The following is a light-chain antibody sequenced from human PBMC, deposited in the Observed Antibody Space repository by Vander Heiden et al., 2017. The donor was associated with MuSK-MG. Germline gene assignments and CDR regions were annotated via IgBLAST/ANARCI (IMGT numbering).Light chain of an antibody. CDR1: QSISTY. Sequence: DIQMTQSPSSLYASVGDRVTITCRASQSISTYLNWYQQKPGRAPKLLIYAASTFPSGVPSRFSCSGSGADFTLAINSLQPEDFATYFCPQSSSTPHTFGQGTKLET. CDR2: AAS. CDR3: PQSSSTPHT. J-gene: IGKJ2*01. V-gene: IGKV1-39*01.